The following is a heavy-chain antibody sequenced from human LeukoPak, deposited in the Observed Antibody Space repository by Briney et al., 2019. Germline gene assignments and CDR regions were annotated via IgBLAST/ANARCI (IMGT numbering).Heavy chain of an antibody. J-gene: IGHJ4*02. V-gene: IGHV3-23*01. Sequence: PGGSLRLSCAASGFTFNSYAMSWVRQAPGKGLEWVSAISGSGGSTYYADSVKGRFTISRDNSKNTLYLQMNSLRAEDTAVYYCAKGSMVRGVIITLLDYWGQGTLVTVSS. D-gene: IGHD3-10*01. CDR2: ISGSGGST. CDR1: GFTFNSYA. CDR3: AKGSMVRGVIITLLDY.